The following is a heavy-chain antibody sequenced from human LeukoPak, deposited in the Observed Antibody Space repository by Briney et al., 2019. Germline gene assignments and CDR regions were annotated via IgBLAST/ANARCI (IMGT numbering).Heavy chain of an antibody. D-gene: IGHD5-18*01. J-gene: IGHJ5*02. CDR2: IYYTGGT. V-gene: IGHV4-59*01. CDR1: GASISSDY. Sequence: SETLSLTCTASGASISSDYWSWIRQSPGKGLEWIGFIYYTGGTDYNPSLKSRVTISRDTSKNQFSLNLSSVTAADTAVYYCAKGLYNYGNYFDPWGQGALVTVSA. CDR3: AKGLYNYGNYFDP.